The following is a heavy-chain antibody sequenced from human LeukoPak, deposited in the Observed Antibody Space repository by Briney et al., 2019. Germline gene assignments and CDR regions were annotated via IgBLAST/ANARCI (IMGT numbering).Heavy chain of an antibody. CDR2: FDPEDGET. V-gene: IGHV1-24*01. J-gene: IGHJ4*02. CDR1: GYTLTELS. Sequence: ASVKVSCKVSGYTLTELSMHWVRQAPGKGLEWMGGFDPEDGETIYAQKFQGRVTMTEDTSTDTAYMELSSLRSEDTAVYYCATGVGARPFFDYWGKGTLVTVSS. D-gene: IGHD1-26*01. CDR3: ATGVGARPFFDY.